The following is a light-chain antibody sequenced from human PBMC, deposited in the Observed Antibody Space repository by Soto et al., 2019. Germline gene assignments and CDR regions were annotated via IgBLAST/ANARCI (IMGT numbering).Light chain of an antibody. J-gene: IGKJ1*01. V-gene: IGKV1-5*01. CDR1: QSISTW. Sequence: DIQMTQSPSTLSASVGDRVTITCRASQSISTWLAWYQQKPGKAPKLLIYDASSLESGVPSRFSGSGSGTGFTLTISSLQPDDFATYYCQHYNSYFLMFGQGTRVEIK. CDR3: QHYNSYFLM. CDR2: DAS.